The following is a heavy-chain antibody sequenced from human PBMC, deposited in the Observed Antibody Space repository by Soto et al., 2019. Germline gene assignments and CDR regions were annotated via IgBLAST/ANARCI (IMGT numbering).Heavy chain of an antibody. J-gene: IGHJ4*02. D-gene: IGHD5-12*01. Sequence: PGGSLRLSCAASGFNFNSYAMYWVRQAPGKGLEWVAVISYDGSKKYYADSVKGRFTVSRDNSKNTLYLQMNSLRAEDTAVYYCAKDLTSGYGPPDYWGQGTLVTVSS. CDR2: ISYDGSKK. V-gene: IGHV3-30-3*01. CDR1: GFNFNSYA. CDR3: AKDLTSGYGPPDY.